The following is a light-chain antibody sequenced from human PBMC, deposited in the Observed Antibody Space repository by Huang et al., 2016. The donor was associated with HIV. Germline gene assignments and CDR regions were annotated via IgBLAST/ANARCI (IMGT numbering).Light chain of an antibody. Sequence: IQLTQSPSSLPASVGDRLTITCRASQDISTYLAWYQQKPGRVPKLLIYGAPALHSGVPSRFSGSGSGTDFTLTISSLQPEDFAMYYCQQLNSYPLTFGGGTNVEI. CDR1: QDISTY. CDR2: GAP. J-gene: IGKJ4*01. CDR3: QQLNSYPLT. V-gene: IGKV1-9*01.